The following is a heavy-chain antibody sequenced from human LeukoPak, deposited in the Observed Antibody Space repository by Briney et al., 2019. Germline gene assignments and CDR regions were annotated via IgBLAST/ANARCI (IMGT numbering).Heavy chain of an antibody. CDR3: ARSVRLSAFDY. CDR2: IYYSGST. CDR1: GGSISSSSYY. D-gene: IGHD3-3*01. Sequence: SETLSLTCTASGGSISSSSYYWGWIRQPPGKGLEWIGSIYYSGSTYYDPSLKSRVTISVDTSKNQFSLKLSSVTAADTAVYYCARSVRLSAFDYWGQGTLVTVSS. V-gene: IGHV4-39*07. J-gene: IGHJ4*02.